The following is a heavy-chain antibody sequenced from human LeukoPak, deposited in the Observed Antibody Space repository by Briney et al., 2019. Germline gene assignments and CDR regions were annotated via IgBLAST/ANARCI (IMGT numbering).Heavy chain of an antibody. D-gene: IGHD4-11*01. V-gene: IGHV3-48*01. CDR2: IGSSSSPI. J-gene: IGHJ4*02. Sequence: HTGGSLRLSCAASGFTFSAYSMNWVRQAPEKGLEWVSYIGSSSSPIYYADSVKGRFTISRDNAKNSLYLQMDSLRAEDTAVYYCARDQAYSFDYWGQGTLVTVPS. CDR3: ARDQAYSFDY. CDR1: GFTFSAYS.